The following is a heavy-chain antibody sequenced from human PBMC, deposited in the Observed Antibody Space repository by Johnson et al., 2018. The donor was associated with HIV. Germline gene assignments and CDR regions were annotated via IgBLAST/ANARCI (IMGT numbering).Heavy chain of an antibody. J-gene: IGHJ3*01. V-gene: IGHV3-30-3*01. CDR1: GFTFSSYA. D-gene: IGHD5-18*01. CDR3: ARGVTGYSYGT. CDR2: ISYDGSNK. Sequence: QVQLVESGGGVVQPGRSLRLSCAASGFTFSSYALHWVRQAPGKGLEWVAVISYDGSNKYYADSVKGRFTISRDNSKNTLYLQMNSLRAEDTAVYYGARGVTGYSYGTWGQGTMVTVSS.